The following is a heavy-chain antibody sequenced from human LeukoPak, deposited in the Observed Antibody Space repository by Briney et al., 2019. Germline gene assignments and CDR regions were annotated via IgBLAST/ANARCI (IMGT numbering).Heavy chain of an antibody. CDR1: GGTFSSYT. D-gene: IGHD3-3*01. Sequence: ASVKVSCKASGGTFSSYTISWVRQAPGQGLEWMGRIIPILGIANYAQKFQGRVTITADKSTSTAYMELSSLRSEDTAVYYCAREETDFWSGYFDYWGQGTLVTVSP. V-gene: IGHV1-69*04. CDR3: AREETDFWSGYFDY. J-gene: IGHJ4*02. CDR2: IIPILGIA.